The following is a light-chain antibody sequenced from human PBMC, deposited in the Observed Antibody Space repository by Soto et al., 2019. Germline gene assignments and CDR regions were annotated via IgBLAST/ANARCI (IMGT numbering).Light chain of an antibody. J-gene: IGKJ1*01. V-gene: IGKV1-9*01. CDR3: LQHKSYPRT. Sequence: PSFLSASVGDRVTITCRASQGISSYLAWYQQKPGKAPKLLIYKASTLKSGVPSRFSGSGSGTEFTLTISSLQPEDFATYYCLQHKSYPRTFGQGTKVDIK. CDR1: QGISSY. CDR2: KAS.